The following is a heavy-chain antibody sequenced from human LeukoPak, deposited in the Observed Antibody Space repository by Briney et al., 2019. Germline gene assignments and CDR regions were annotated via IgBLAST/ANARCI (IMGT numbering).Heavy chain of an antibody. CDR1: GGSISSYY. CDR3: VRPSSAGYYYYMDV. V-gene: IGHV4-4*07. J-gene: IGHJ6*03. CDR2: IYTSGST. D-gene: IGHD1-26*01. Sequence: SETLSLTCTVSGGSISSYYWSWIRQPAGKGLEWIGRIYTSGSTYYNPSLKSRVTISVDTSKNQFSLKLSSVTAADTAVYYCVRPSSAGYYYYMDVWGKGTTVTVSS.